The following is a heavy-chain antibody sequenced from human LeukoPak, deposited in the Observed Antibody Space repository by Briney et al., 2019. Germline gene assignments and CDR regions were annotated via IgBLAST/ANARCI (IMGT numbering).Heavy chain of an antibody. CDR1: GFTFASYS. CDR3: ARVSGRLERQSDLDY. Sequence: GGSLRLSCAASGFTFASYSMNWVRQAPGKGLEWVSSISGNSTYIYNAGSVKGRFTISRDNAQASLYLQMISLRADDTAVYYCARVSGRLERQSDLDYWGQGTLVIVSS. V-gene: IGHV3-21*01. D-gene: IGHD1-1*01. J-gene: IGHJ4*02. CDR2: ISGNSTYI.